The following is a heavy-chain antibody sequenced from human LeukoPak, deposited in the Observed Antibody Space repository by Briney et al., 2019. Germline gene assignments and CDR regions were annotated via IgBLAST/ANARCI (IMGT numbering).Heavy chain of an antibody. CDR3: TTESYYYYGMDV. CDR1: GFTFSNAW. V-gene: IGHV3-15*01. Sequence: PGGSLRLSCAASGFTFSNAWMSWVRQAPGKGLEWVGRIKSKTDGGTTDYAAPVKGRFTISRDDSKNTLYLQMNSLKTEDTAAYYCTTESYYYYGMDVWGKGTTVTVSS. J-gene: IGHJ6*04. CDR2: IKSKTDGGTT.